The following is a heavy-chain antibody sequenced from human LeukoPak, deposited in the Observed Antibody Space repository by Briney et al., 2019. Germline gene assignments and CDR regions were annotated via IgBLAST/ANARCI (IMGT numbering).Heavy chain of an antibody. CDR2: ISGSGGSR. CDR1: GFTFSSYA. V-gene: IGHV3-23*01. CDR3: AKGRPISVRGYYFDY. D-gene: IGHD6-6*01. J-gene: IGHJ4*02. Sequence: GGSLRLSCAASGFTFSSYAMSWVRQAPGKGLEWVSAISGSGGSRYYADSVKGRFTISRDNSKNTLYLQMNSLRAEDTAVYYCAKGRPISVRGYYFDYWGQGTLVTVSS.